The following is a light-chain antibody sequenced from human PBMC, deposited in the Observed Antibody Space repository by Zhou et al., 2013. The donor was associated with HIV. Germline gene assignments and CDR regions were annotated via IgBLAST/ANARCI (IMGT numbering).Light chain of an antibody. V-gene: IGKV3-15*01. CDR3: QQYDTWPS. J-gene: IGKJ2*01. CDR2: AAS. CDR1: HNISNN. Sequence: TVMTQSPATLSVSPGERATLSCRASHNISNNLAWYQQKPGQAPRVLIYAASTRATDTPARFSGSGSETEFTLVINSLQSEDFALYYCQQYDTWPSFGQGTKLQIK.